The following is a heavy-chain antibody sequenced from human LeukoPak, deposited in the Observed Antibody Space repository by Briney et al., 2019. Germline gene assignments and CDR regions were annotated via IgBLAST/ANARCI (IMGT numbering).Heavy chain of an antibody. D-gene: IGHD2-15*01. J-gene: IGHJ4*02. Sequence: GDSLRLSCVASGFSLSDYPMTWGRQSPGGGLEWGSTIGGSDDTYYADSVKGRFTISRDTSKNTLYLQIHSLGAEDTAVYYCARSRVVARRGYFDFWGQGTLVTASS. CDR2: IGGSDDT. CDR3: ARSRVVARRGYFDF. CDR1: GFSLSDYP. V-gene: IGHV3-23*01.